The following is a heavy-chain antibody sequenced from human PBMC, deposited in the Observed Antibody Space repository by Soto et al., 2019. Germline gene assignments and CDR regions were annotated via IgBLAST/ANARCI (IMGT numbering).Heavy chain of an antibody. Sequence: QVQLVQSGAEVKKPGASVKVSCKASGYTFTSYGISWVRQAPGQGLEWMGWISAYNGNTNYAQKLQGRVTMTTDTSTSTAYMELRSLRSDDTAVYYCASPYYYDSSGYPSYYYGMDVWGQGSTLTVSS. V-gene: IGHV1-18*01. J-gene: IGHJ6*02. D-gene: IGHD3-22*01. CDR1: GYTFTSYG. CDR2: ISAYNGNT. CDR3: ASPYYYDSSGYPSYYYGMDV.